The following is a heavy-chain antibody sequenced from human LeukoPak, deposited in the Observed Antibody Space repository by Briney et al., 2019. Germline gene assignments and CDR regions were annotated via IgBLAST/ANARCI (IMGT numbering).Heavy chain of an antibody. CDR3: ARDGYYCESSGYYPYYYGMDV. J-gene: IGHJ6*02. Sequence: GGTLRLSCAASGFTFSSYSMNWVRKAPGQGMERVSSISSSSSYIYYADSVKDRFPISRDNAKISLYMQMNSLRAEDTAVYYSARDGYYCESSGYYPYYYGMDVWGQGTTVTVSS. V-gene: IGHV3-21*01. D-gene: IGHD3-22*01. CDR1: GFTFSSYS. CDR2: ISSSSSYI.